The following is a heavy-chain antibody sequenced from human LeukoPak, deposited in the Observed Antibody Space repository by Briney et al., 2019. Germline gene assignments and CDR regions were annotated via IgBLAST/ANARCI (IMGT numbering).Heavy chain of an antibody. V-gene: IGHV1-69*06. CDR2: IIPIFGTA. CDR1: GGTFSSYA. J-gene: IGHJ4*02. D-gene: IGHD3-22*01. CDR3: AREDSSGYYLDY. Sequence: ASVKVSCKASGGTFSSYAISWVRQAPGQGLEWMGGIIPIFGTANYAQKFQGRVTITADKSTSTAYMELSSLRSEDTAVYYCAREDSSGYYLDYWGQGTLVTVSS.